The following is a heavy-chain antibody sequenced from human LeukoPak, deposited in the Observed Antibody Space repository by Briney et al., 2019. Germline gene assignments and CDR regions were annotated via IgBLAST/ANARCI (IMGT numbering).Heavy chain of an antibody. CDR3: ARDPQYCSSTSCYYYYYYMDV. CDR1: GYTFTGCY. V-gene: IGHV1-2*02. D-gene: IGHD2-2*01. CDR2: INPNSGGT. J-gene: IGHJ6*03. Sequence: GASVKVSCKASGYTFTGCYMHWVRQAPGQGLEWMGWINPNSGGTNYAQKFQGRVTMTRDTSISTAYMELSRLRSDDTAVYYCARDPQYCSSTSCYYYYYYMDVWGKGTTVTVSS.